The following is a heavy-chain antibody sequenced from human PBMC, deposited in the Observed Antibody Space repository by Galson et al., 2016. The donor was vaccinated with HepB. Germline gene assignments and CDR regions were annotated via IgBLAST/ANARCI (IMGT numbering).Heavy chain of an antibody. D-gene: IGHD1-7*01. V-gene: IGHV3-30*04. Sequence: SLRLSCAASGFTFSSYAMHWVRQAPGKGLEWVAVISFDGSNKYYADSVKGRFTISRDNSKNTLYLQMNSLRAEDTAVYYCARDRYNWNYHYYYYGVDVWGQGTTVTVSS. J-gene: IGHJ6*02. CDR3: ARDRYNWNYHYYYYGVDV. CDR2: ISFDGSNK. CDR1: GFTFSSYA.